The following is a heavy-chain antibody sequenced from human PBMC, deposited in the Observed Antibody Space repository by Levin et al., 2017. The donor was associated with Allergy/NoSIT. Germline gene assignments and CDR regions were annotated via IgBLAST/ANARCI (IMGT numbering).Heavy chain of an antibody. J-gene: IGHJ5*01. V-gene: IGHV4-59*01. CDR3: ARDQGSSGWYGWIDS. CDR1: GDSISSYH. D-gene: IGHD6-19*01. CDR2: LYYSGST. Sequence: SETLSLTCTVSGDSISSYHWNWLRQPPGKELEWIGCLYYSGSTKYNPSLKSRVTISVDATKNQFSPKLSSVTAADTAVYYCARDQGSSGWYGWIDSWGQGTLVTVSS.